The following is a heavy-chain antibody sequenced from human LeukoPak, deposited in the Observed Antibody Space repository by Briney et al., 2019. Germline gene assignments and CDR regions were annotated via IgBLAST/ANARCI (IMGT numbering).Heavy chain of an antibody. CDR1: GFTFDDYG. J-gene: IGHJ4*02. CDR2: IDWNSGAI. V-gene: IGHV3-9*01. CDR3: VKDRAANLYGSGAFEY. Sequence: GGSLRLSCAASGFTFDDYGIHWVRQAPGKGLEWVSGIDWNSGAIGYADSVKGRFTISRGNAKNSLYLQMNSLRAEDTALYYCVKDRAANLYGSGAFEYWGQGTLVTVSS. D-gene: IGHD3-10*01.